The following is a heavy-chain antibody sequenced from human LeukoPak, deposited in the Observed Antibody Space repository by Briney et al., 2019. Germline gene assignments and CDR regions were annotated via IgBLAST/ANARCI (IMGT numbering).Heavy chain of an antibody. V-gene: IGHV3-21*01. CDR2: ISISSSYT. CDR3: ARLYGSGWYSFDY. J-gene: IGHJ4*02. D-gene: IGHD6-19*01. Sequence: GGSLRLSCAASGFTFTTYSMNWVRQAPGKGLEWVSSISISSSYTYSADSVKGRFTISRDNAKNSLFLQMNSLRAEDTAVYYCARLYGSGWYSFDYWGQGTLVTVSS. CDR1: GFTFTTYS.